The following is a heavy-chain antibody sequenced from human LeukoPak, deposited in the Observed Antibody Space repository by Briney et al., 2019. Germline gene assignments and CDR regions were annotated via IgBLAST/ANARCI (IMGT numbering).Heavy chain of an antibody. CDR3: ARGVGYDFDY. CDR2: IIPILGIA. CDR1: GGTFSSYA. Sequence: ASVKVSCKASGGTFSSYAISWVRQAPGQGLEWVGRIIPILGIANYAQKFQGRVTITADKSTSTAYMELSSLRSEDTAVYYCARGVGYDFDYWGQGTLVTVSS. J-gene: IGHJ4*02. V-gene: IGHV1-69*04. D-gene: IGHD5-12*01.